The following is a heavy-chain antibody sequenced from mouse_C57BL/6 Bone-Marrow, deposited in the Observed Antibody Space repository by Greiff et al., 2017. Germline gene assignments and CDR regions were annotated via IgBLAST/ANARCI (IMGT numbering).Heavy chain of an antibody. V-gene: IGHV5-16*01. J-gene: IGHJ4*01. CDR2: INYDGSST. D-gene: IGHD3-1*01. Sequence: EVKLVESEGGLVQPGSSMKLSCTASGFTFSDYYMAWVRQVPEKGLEWVATINYDGSSTYYLNSLKSRFIFSRDNAQNILYLQMSSLKSEDTATYYCARDRGFYDALDYWGQGTTVTVSS. CDR3: ARDRGFYDALDY. CDR1: GFTFSDYY.